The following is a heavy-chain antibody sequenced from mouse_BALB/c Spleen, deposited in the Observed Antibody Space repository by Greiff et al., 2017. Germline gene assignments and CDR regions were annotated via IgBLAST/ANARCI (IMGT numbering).Heavy chain of an antibody. J-gene: IGHJ2*01. Sequence: EVKVVESGGGLVKPGGSLKLSCAASGFTFSSYTMSWVRQTPEKRLEWVATISSGGSYTYYPDSVKGRFTISRDNARNTLYLQMSSLKSEDTAMYYCTKDIRGDGYYFDYWGQGTTLTVSS. CDR3: TKDIRGDGYYFDY. CDR1: GFTFSSYT. D-gene: IGHD3-3*01. V-gene: IGHV5-6-4*01. CDR2: ISSGGSYT.